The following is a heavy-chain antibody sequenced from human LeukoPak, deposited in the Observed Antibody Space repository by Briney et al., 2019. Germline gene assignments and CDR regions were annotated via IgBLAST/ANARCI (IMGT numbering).Heavy chain of an antibody. V-gene: IGHV4-4*07. J-gene: IGHJ6*03. D-gene: IGHD3-9*01. CDR2: IYTSGST. CDR3: AREKEGDKYYDILTGYPAKFYYYYMDV. Sequence: SETLSLTCTVSGGSISSYYWSWIRQPAGKGLEWIGRIYTSGSTNYNPSLKSRVTMSVDTSKNQFSLKLSSVTAADTAVYYCAREKEGDKYYDILTGYPAKFYYYYMDVWGKGTTVTVSS. CDR1: GGSISSYY.